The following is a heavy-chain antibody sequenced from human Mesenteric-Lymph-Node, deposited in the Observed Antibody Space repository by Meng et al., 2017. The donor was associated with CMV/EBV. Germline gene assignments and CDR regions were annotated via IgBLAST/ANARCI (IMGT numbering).Heavy chain of an antibody. CDR1: DVSISSTTYY. CDR2: FSYSGST. D-gene: IGHD3-22*01. J-gene: IGHJ4*02. Sequence: SETLSLTCTVSDVSISSTTYYWSWIRQHPGKGLEWIGYFSYSGSTYYNPSLKSRVTISLDTSETQFSLRLSSMTAADTAVYYCARAYPYYYDNTGWKDCFDYWGQGTLVTVSS. V-gene: IGHV4-31*03. CDR3: ARAYPYYYDNTGWKDCFDY.